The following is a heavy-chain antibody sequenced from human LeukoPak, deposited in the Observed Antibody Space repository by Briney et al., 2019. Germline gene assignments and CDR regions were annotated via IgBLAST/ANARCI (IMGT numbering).Heavy chain of an antibody. CDR1: GFTFSDYT. V-gene: IGHV3-21*01. D-gene: IGHD2-21*02. J-gene: IGHJ4*02. CDR2: ISGGSRSI. Sequence: GGSLRLSCAASGFTFSDYTMNWVRQAPGKGLEWVSSISGGSRSIYYADSVKGRFTISRDNAKNSLYLQVNGLRAEDTAVYYCARDYFYCGGDCFVDYWGQGTLVTVSS. CDR3: ARDYFYCGGDCFVDY.